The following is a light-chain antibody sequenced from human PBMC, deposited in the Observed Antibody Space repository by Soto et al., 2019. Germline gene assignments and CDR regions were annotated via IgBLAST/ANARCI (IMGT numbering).Light chain of an antibody. CDR3: QHRNSWPPL. V-gene: IGKV3-11*01. CDR1: QSVSSY. CDR2: DAS. Sequence: EIVLTQSRATLSLSPGERATLSCRASQSVSSYLAWYQQKPGQAPRLLIYDASKRATGIPVRFSGSGSGTDFTLTISGLEPEDFAVYYCQHRNSWPPLFGPGTKVDFK. J-gene: IGKJ3*01.